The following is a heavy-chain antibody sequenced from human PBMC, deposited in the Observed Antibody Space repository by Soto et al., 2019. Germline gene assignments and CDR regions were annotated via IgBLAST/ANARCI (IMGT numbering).Heavy chain of an antibody. D-gene: IGHD2-2*01. V-gene: IGHV4-34*01. J-gene: IGHJ6*03. CDR3: ARRMGYCSSTSCQPTQNYYYYYYMDV. CDR1: GGSFSGYY. CDR2: INHSGST. Sequence: SETLSLTCAVYGGSFSGYYWSWIRQPPGKGLEWIGEINHSGSTNYNPSLKSRVTISVDTSKNQFSLKLSSVTAADTAVYYCARRMGYCSSTSCQPTQNYYYYYYMDVWGKGTTVTVSS.